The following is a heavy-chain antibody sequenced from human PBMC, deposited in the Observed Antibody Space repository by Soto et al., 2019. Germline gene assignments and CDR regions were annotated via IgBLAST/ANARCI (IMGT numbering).Heavy chain of an antibody. D-gene: IGHD3-10*01. CDR1: GFTFSSYA. CDR3: ARDQAEEGSGSLPLFDY. CDR2: ISYDGSNK. J-gene: IGHJ4*02. Sequence: GGSRRLACAASGFTFSSYAMHWARQAPGKGLEWVAVISYDGSNKYYADSVKCRFTISRDNSKNTLYLQMNSLRAEDTAVYYCARDQAEEGSGSLPLFDYWGQGTLVTVSS. V-gene: IGHV3-30-3*01.